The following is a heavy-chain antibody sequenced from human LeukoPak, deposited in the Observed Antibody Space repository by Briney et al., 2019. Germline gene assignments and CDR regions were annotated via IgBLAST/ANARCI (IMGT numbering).Heavy chain of an antibody. CDR3: RSGPTDAFDI. CDR1: GYTFTGYY. Sequence: ASVKVSCKASGYTFTGYYMHWVRQAPGQGLEWMGRINPNSGSTSYAQKFQGRVTMTRDTSTSTVYMELSSLRSEDTAVYYCRSGPTDAFDIWGQGTMVTVSS. CDR2: INPNSGST. V-gene: IGHV1-46*01. J-gene: IGHJ3*02.